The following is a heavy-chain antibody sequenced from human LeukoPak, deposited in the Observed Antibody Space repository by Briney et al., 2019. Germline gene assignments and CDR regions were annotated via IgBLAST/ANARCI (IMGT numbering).Heavy chain of an antibody. D-gene: IGHD1-26*01. CDR3: ARDQAGATGY. J-gene: IGHJ4*02. CDR2: IYYSGST. Sequence: SETLSLTCTVSGDSLSGYYWSWIRQPPGKGLEWIGYIYYSGSTNYNPSLKSRVTISVDTSKNQFSLKLSSVTAADTAVYYCARDQAGATGYWGQGALVTVSS. V-gene: IGHV4-59*01. CDR1: GDSLSGYY.